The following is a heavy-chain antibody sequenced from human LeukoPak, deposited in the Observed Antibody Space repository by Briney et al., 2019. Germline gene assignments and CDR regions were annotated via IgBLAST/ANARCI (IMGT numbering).Heavy chain of an antibody. D-gene: IGHD6-13*01. V-gene: IGHV1-58*02. CDR2: IVVGSGNT. CDR1: GFTFTSSA. CDR3: ARDPGAAAVYFDY. Sequence: SVKVSCKASGFTFTSSAMQWVRQARGQRLEWIGWIVVGSGNTNYAQKFQERVTITRDMSTSTAYMELSSLRSEDTAFYYCARDPGAAAVYFDYWGQGTLVTVSS. J-gene: IGHJ4*02.